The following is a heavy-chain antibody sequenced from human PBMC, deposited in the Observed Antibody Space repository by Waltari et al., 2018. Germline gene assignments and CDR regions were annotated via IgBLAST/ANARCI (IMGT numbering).Heavy chain of an antibody. V-gene: IGHV1-2*02. CDR2: IHPNSGGT. J-gene: IGHJ6*02. CDR3: ARPGTTTRPAYGLDV. CDR1: GYTFPGYY. Sequence: QVQLVQSGAEGKKPGASVKVSCKASGYTFPGYYIHWLRQAPGQGPELMGWIHPNSGGTYYTQKFQGRVTMTRDTSVSTAYMELSRLSSDDTAIYYCARPGTTTRPAYGLDVWGQGTTVTVSS. D-gene: IGHD6-6*01.